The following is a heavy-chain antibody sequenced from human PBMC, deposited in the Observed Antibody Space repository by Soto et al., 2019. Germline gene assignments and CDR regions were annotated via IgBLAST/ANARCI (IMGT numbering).Heavy chain of an antibody. CDR1: GGSISSYY. D-gene: IGHD2-2*01. V-gene: IGHV4-59*01. J-gene: IGHJ6*03. Sequence: PSETLSLTCTVSGGSISSYYWSWIRQPPGKGLEWIGYIVYSGSTNYNPSLKSRVTISVDPSKNQFSLKLSSVTAADTAVYYCANGGYCSSTSCYVPYYYFMDVWGKGTTVTVSS. CDR2: IVYSGST. CDR3: ANGGYCSSTSCYVPYYYFMDV.